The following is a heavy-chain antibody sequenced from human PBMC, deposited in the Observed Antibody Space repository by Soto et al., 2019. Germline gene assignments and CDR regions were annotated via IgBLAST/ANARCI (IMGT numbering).Heavy chain of an antibody. CDR1: GYSFAGYW. D-gene: IGHD5-18*01. J-gene: IGHJ4*02. CDR2: IDPSDSQT. CDR3: ARQIYASDTGPNFYYFFEA. V-gene: IGHV5-10-1*01. Sequence: GESLKISCKGSGYSFAGYWITWVRQKPGKGLEWMGRIDPSDSQTYYSPSFRGHVTISVTKSITTVFLQWSSLRASDTAMYYCARQIYASDTGPNFYYFFEAWGQGTPVTVSS.